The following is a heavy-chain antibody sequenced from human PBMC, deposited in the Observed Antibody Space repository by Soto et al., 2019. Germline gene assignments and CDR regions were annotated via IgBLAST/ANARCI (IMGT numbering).Heavy chain of an antibody. CDR2: ISGSGGST. CDR3: TKDRYCSSTKCYAGFDY. J-gene: IGHJ4*02. CDR1: GFPFSSYA. D-gene: IGHD2-2*01. V-gene: IGHV3-23*01. Sequence: GGSLSLSCAASGFPFSSYAMTWVRQAPGKGLEWVSSISGSGGSTFYADSVKGRFTISRDSSKNTLYLQINSLRAEDTAIYYCTKDRYCSSTKCYAGFDYWGQGTLVTVSS.